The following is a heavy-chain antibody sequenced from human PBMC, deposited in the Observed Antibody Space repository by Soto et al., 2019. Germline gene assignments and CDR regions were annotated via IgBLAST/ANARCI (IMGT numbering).Heavy chain of an antibody. V-gene: IGHV3-9*01. CDR2: ISWNSGSI. J-gene: IGHJ3*02. D-gene: IGHD3-22*01. Sequence: SLRLPCAASGFTFDDYAMHWVRQAPGKGLEWVSGISWNSGSIGYADSVKGRFTISRDNAKNSLYLQMNSLRAEDTAVYYCARDEYYYDSSGYYDIWGQGTMVTVSS. CDR1: GFTFDDYA. CDR3: ARDEYYYDSSGYYDI.